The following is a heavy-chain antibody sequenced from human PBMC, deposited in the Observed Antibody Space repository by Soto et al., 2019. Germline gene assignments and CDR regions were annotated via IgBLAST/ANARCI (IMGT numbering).Heavy chain of an antibody. V-gene: IGHV1-69*12. CDR2: IIPMFGTA. CDR1: GGTFSTYA. CDR3: ASGIQLWLRRINNGYSG. D-gene: IGHD5-18*01. J-gene: IGHJ4*02. Sequence: QVQLVQSGAEVKKPESSVKVSCNAPGGTFSTYAIRWVRQAPGQGLEWMGGIIPMFGTANYAQRFQDRVTITAHESTNTVYMELSSLRSEDTAVYFCASGIQLWLRRINNGYSGWGQGTLVTVSS.